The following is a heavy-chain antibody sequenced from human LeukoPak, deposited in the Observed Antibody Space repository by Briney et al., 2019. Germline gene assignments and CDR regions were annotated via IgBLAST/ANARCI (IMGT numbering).Heavy chain of an antibody. J-gene: IGHJ4*02. CDR3: ATDEPYYDILTGYYLPTLGY. D-gene: IGHD3-9*01. V-gene: IGHV1-69*10. Sequence: GASVKVSCKASGGTFSSYAITWVRQAPGQGLEWMGGIIPMLGRTNYAQKFQDRITLIADKSTSTAYMGLSSLTSEDTAVYYCATDEPYYDILTGYYLPTLGYWGQGTLVTVSS. CDR2: IIPMLGRT. CDR1: GGTFSSYA.